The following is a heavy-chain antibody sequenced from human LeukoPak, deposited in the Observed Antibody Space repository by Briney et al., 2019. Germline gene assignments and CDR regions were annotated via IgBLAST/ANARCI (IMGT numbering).Heavy chain of an antibody. CDR3: AKVRVGTAHFDY. CDR1: GFTFADYA. CDR2: ISHDGSNN. D-gene: IGHD2-15*01. J-gene: IGHJ4*02. Sequence: GGSLRLSCTASGFTFADYAMSWVRQAPGKGLEWVVVISHDGSNNNYADSVKGRFTISRDNSKNTLYLQMNSLRPEDTAVYYRAKVRVGTAHFDYWGQGTLVTVSS. V-gene: IGHV3-30*04.